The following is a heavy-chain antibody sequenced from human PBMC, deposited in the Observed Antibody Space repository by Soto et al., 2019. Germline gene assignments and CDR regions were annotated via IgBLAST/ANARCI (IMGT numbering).Heavy chain of an antibody. CDR2: IDTSGTKI. V-gene: IGHV3-11*01. Sequence: GGSLRLSFAASGYTFSDYYTSWIRQAPGKGLEWISYIDTSGTKIYYADSVKGRFTITRDNAKNSLYLEMNSLRDEDTAVYYCASHYDMWSGYLSPVDYWGQGTLVTVSS. CDR3: ASHYDMWSGYLSPVDY. J-gene: IGHJ4*02. CDR1: GYTFSDYY. D-gene: IGHD3-3*01.